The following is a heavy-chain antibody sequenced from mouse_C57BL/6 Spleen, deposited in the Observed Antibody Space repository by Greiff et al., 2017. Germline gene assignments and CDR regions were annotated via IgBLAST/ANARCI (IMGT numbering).Heavy chain of an antibody. CDR1: GYTFTSYW. V-gene: IGHV1-69*01. J-gene: IGHJ4*01. D-gene: IGHD2-3*01. Sequence: VQLQQSGAELVMPGASVKLSCKASGYTFTSYWMHWVKQRPGQGLEWIGEIDPSDSYTNYNQKFKGKSTLTVDKSSSTAYMQLSSRTSEDSAVYYCARRGDGGYAMDDWGQGTSVTVSS. CDR3: ARRGDGGYAMDD. CDR2: IDPSDSYT.